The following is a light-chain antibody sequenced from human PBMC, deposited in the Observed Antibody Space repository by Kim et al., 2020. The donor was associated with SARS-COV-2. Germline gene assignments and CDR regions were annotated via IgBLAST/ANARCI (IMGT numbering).Light chain of an antibody. CDR1: QSVGTF. Sequence: LSPGERATLSCRASQSVGTFLAWYQQKPGQSPRLLMYDASIRATGIPARFSGSGSGTDFTLTIRSLEAEDFAVYYCQQRINWPLTFGGGTKVDIK. V-gene: IGKV3-11*01. J-gene: IGKJ4*01. CDR3: QQRINWPLT. CDR2: DAS.